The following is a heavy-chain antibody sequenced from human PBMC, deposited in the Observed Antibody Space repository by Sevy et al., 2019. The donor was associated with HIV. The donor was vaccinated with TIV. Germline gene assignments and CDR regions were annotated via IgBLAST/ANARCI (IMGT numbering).Heavy chain of an antibody. D-gene: IGHD7-27*01. J-gene: IGHJ4*02. Sequence: SETLSLTCTVSGGSISSYYWSWIRQPPGKGLEWIGYIYYSGSTNYNPSLKSRVTISVDTSKNQFSLKLSPVTAADTAVYYCARRTGDQGDFDYWGQGTLVTVSS. CDR2: IYYSGST. V-gene: IGHV4-59*01. CDR1: GGSISSYY. CDR3: ARRTGDQGDFDY.